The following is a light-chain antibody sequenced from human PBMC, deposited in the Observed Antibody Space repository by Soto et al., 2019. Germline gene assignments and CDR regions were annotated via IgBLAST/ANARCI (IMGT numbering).Light chain of an antibody. V-gene: IGLV2-8*01. CDR3: SSYAGSNSYV. CDR2: EVS. J-gene: IGLJ1*01. Sequence: QSALTQPPSASGSPGQSVTISCTGTSSDVGGYNYVSWYQQHPGKAAKLMIYEVSKRPSGVPDRFSGSKSVNTASLTVSGLQAQDEADYYCSSYAGSNSYVFVTGTKLTAL. CDR1: SSDVGGYNY.